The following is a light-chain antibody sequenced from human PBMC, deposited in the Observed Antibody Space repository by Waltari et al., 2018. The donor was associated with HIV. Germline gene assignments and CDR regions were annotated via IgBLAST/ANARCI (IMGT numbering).Light chain of an antibody. V-gene: IGLV1-51*01. Sequence: QSVLTQPPSVSATPGQKVTISCSGSSSNIGYNYVFWYQQIPGTAPKLLIYDNNERPSGSPDRFSGSHSGTSATLGITGLQTGDEADYYCATWDSGLSAVVFGGGTKLTVL. CDR3: ATWDSGLSAVV. J-gene: IGLJ2*01. CDR1: SSNIGYNY. CDR2: DNN.